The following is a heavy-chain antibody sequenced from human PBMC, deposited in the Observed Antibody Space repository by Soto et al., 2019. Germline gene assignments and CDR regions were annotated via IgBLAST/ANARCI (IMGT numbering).Heavy chain of an antibody. D-gene: IGHD1-7*01. CDR2: ISSSSSYI. J-gene: IGHJ6*02. V-gene: IGHV3-21*01. CDR1: GFTFSSYS. Sequence: TGGSLRLSCAASGFTFSSYSMNWVRQAPGKGLEWVSSISSSSSYIYYADSVKGRFTISRDNAKNSLYLQMNSLRAEDTAVYYCASMELSSWGDYYYGMDVWGQGTTVTVSS. CDR3: ASMELSSWGDYYYGMDV.